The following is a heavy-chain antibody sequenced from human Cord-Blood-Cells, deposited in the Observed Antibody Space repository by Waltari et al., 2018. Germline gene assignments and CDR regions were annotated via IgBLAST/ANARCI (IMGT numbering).Heavy chain of an antibody. D-gene: IGHD6-13*01. CDR1: GFTFSSYE. CDR2: ISSSGSTI. J-gene: IGHJ2*01. V-gene: IGHV3-48*03. CDR3: ARDQIAAASWYFDL. Sequence: AASGFTFSSYEMNWVRQAPGKGLEWVSYISSSGSTIYYADSVKGLFTISRDNAKNSLYLQMNSLRAEDTAVYYCARDQIAAASWYFDLWGRGTLVTVSS.